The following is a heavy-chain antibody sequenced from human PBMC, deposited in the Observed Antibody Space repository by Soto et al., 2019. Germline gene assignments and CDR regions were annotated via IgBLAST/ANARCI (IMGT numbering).Heavy chain of an antibody. CDR3: ARTHGWFGESYYYYGMDV. J-gene: IGHJ6*02. Sequence: LRLSCAASGFTFSSYDMHWVRQATGKGLERVSAIGTAGDTYYPGSVKGRFTISRENAKNSLYLQMNSLRAGDTAVYYCARTHGWFGESYYYYGMDVWGQGTTVTVSS. V-gene: IGHV3-13*01. CDR1: GFTFSSYD. CDR2: IGTAGDT. D-gene: IGHD3-10*01.